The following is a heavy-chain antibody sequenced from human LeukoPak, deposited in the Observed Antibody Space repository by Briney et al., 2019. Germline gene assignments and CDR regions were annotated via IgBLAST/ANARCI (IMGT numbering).Heavy chain of an antibody. Sequence: PGGSLRLSCAASGFTFSSYSMNWVRQAPGKGLEWVSSISSSSSYIYYADSVKGRFTISRDNAKNSLYLQTNSLRAEDTAVYYCARVSSINYYYMDVWGKGTTVTVSS. CDR2: ISSSSSYI. CDR1: GFTFSSYS. V-gene: IGHV3-21*01. J-gene: IGHJ6*03. D-gene: IGHD6-6*01. CDR3: ARVSSINYYYMDV.